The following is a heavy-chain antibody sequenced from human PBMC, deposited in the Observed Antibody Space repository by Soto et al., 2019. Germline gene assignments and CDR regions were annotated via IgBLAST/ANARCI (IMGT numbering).Heavy chain of an antibody. Sequence: QLQLQESGPGLVKPSETLSLTCTVSGGSISSSGYYWGWIRQPPGKGLEWIGTIYYSGSTYYNPSLKSRVTISVDTSKNQFSLKLSSVTAAVTAVYYCARQFSVYGDYGRYFDFWGQGTLVTVSS. CDR2: IYYSGST. J-gene: IGHJ4*02. V-gene: IGHV4-39*01. D-gene: IGHD4-17*01. CDR3: ARQFSVYGDYGRYFDF. CDR1: GGSISSSGYY.